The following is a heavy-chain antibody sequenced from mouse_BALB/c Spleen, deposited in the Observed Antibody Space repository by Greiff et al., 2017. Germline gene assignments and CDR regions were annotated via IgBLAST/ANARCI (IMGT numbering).Heavy chain of an antibody. D-gene: IGHD1-1*01. CDR2: INPSTGYT. V-gene: IGHV1-7*01. CDR1: GYTFTSYW. Sequence: VKVVESGAELAKPGASVKMSCKASGYTFTSYWMHWVKQRPGQGLEWIGYINPSTGYTEYNQKFKDKATLTADKSSSTAYMQLSSLTSEDSAVYYCARSFPTYYGSSRDYFDYWGQGTTLTVSS. J-gene: IGHJ2*01. CDR3: ARSFPTYYGSSRDYFDY.